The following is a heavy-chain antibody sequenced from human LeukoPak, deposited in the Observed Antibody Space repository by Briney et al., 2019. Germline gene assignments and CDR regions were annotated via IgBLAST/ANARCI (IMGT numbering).Heavy chain of an antibody. CDR2: IYPVGSDT. Sequence: GESLQISCKGSGYSFTNYWIGWVRQLPGKGLGWMGIIYPVGSDTRYSPSFQGQVTISADKSINTAYLQWSSLQASDTAMYYCARRGYCSGASCYLFDYWGQGTLVTVSS. CDR1: GYSFTNYW. J-gene: IGHJ4*02. CDR3: ARRGYCSGASCYLFDY. V-gene: IGHV5-51*01. D-gene: IGHD2-15*01.